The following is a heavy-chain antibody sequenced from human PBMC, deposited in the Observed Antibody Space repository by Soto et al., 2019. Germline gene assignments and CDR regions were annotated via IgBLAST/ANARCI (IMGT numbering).Heavy chain of an antibody. CDR2: MNPNSGNT. J-gene: IGHJ4*02. D-gene: IGHD3-22*01. CDR3: ARGNTYYYDSSGYH. CDR1: GYTFTSYD. Sequence: QVQLVQSGAEVKKPGASVKVSCKASGYTFTSYDINWVRQATGQGLEWMGWMNPNSGNTGYAQKCQGRVTMTRNTSISTAYMELSSLRSEDTAVYYCARGNTYYYDSSGYHWGQGTLVTVSS. V-gene: IGHV1-8*01.